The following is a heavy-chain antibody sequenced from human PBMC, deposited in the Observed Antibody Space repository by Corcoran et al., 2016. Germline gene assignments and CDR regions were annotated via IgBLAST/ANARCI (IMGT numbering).Heavy chain of an antibody. J-gene: IGHJ5*02. CDR3: ARGGAGTTMNWFDP. CDR1: GVSISSYH. V-gene: IGHV4-59*01. CDR2: IYYSGST. Sequence: QVQLQESGPGLVKPSETLSLTCTVSGVSISSYHWSWIRQPPGKGLEWIGYIYYSGSTKYNSSLKSRVTISVDTSKNQFSLKLSSVTAADTAVYYCARGGAGTTMNWFDPWGQGTLVTVSS. D-gene: IGHD3-10*01.